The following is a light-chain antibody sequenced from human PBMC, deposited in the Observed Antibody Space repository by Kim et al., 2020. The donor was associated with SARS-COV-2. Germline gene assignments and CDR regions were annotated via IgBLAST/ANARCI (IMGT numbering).Light chain of an antibody. V-gene: IGKV3-20*01. CDR1: QNISSAL. CDR2: GAS. J-gene: IGKJ4*01. CDR3: QQYGTTPLT. Sequence: SPGETATLSCKASQNISSALLAWYPQRPGQAPRLLMSGASIKATGIPDRFSGSGSGTDFTLTISRLETDDFAVYYCQQYGTTPLTFGGGTKVDIK.